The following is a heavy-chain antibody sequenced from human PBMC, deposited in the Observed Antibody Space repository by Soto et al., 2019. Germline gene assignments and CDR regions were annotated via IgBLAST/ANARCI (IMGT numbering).Heavy chain of an antibody. J-gene: IGHJ4*02. CDR3: AKFWGPVTAAVDDY. CDR1: GFTFSNFG. Sequence: QVHLVESGGGVVQPGRSLRLSCAASGFTFSNFGMHWVRQAPGKGLEWVASISYDGNIKYSADSMKCRFTISRDNYTNTLSRQMNRLRSEDTAVYYCAKFWGPVTAAVDDYWGEGTLVTVSS. V-gene: IGHV3-30*18. CDR2: ISYDGNIK. D-gene: IGHD6-13*01.